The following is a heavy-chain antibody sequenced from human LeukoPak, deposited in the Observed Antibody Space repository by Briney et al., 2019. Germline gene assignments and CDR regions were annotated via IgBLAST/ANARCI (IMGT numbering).Heavy chain of an antibody. CDR2: IRHDGSIK. D-gene: IGHD3-16*01. V-gene: IGHV3-30*02. J-gene: IGHJ4*02. CDR1: GFIFSTYG. Sequence: GGSLRLSCAASGFIFSTYGMYWVRQAPGKGLKWVAFIRHDGSIKNYADSVKGRSTISRDNSKNTLYLQMNSLRAEDTAVYYCAKDSLADIDYWGQGTLVTVSS. CDR3: AKDSLADIDY.